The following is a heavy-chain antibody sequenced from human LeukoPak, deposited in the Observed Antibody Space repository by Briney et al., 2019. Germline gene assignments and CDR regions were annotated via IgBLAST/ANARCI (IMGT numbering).Heavy chain of an antibody. CDR3: AKGHYYGDHAIDY. J-gene: IGHJ4*02. Sequence: GGSLRLSCAASGYTFSSYAMSWVRQAPGKGLEWVSAISDSGGSTYYADSVKGRSTISRDNSKNTLYLQINSLRAEDTAVYYCAKGHYYGDHAIDYWGQGTLVTVSS. D-gene: IGHD4-17*01. CDR2: ISDSGGST. V-gene: IGHV3-23*01. CDR1: GYTFSSYA.